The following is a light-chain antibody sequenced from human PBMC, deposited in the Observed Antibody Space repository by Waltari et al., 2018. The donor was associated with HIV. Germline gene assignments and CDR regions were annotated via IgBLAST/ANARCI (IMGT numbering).Light chain of an antibody. V-gene: IGLV2-14*03. CDR1: SSDVGGYNY. J-gene: IGLJ3*02. CDR2: DVS. Sequence: QSALTQPASVSGSPGQSITISCTGTSSDVGGYNYVSWYQQQPGKAPKLMIYDVSKRPSGVSNRFSGSKSGNTASLTISGLQAEDEADYYCSSYTSSSTLHGVFGGGTKLTVL. CDR3: SSYTSSSTLHGV.